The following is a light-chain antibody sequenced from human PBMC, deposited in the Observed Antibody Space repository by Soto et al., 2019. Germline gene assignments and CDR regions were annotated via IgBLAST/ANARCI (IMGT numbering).Light chain of an antibody. V-gene: IGKV3-15*01. CDR3: QQYNNWPRT. CDR1: QSVSSY. J-gene: IGKJ1*01. Sequence: EIFITQSPATLSVSPGERVRLSCRASQSVSSYLAWYQQKPGQPPRLLIYGASTRATGIPARFSGSGSGTEFTLTISSLQSEDFAVYYCQQYNNWPRTFGQGTKVDIK. CDR2: GAS.